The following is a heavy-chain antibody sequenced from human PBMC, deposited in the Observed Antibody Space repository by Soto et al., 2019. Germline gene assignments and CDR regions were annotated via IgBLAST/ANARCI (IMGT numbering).Heavy chain of an antibody. CDR2: VYYSGTT. Sequence: SETLSLTCTVSGGSISIRDYYWGWIRQPPGKGLEWIGSVYYSGTTYYNPSLKSRVTISVDTSKNQFSLKVSSVTAADTAVYYCARESRYNWFDPWGQGTLVTVSS. CDR3: ARESRYNWFDP. CDR1: GGSISIRDYY. V-gene: IGHV4-39*02. J-gene: IGHJ5*02.